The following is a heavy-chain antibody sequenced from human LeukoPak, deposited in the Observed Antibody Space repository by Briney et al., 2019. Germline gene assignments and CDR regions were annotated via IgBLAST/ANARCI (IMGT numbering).Heavy chain of an antibody. CDR2: ISSSSSYI. CDR1: GFTFSSYS. D-gene: IGHD3-22*01. Sequence: PGGSLRLSCAASGFTFSSYSMNWVRQAPGKGLEWVSSISSSSSYIYYADSVKGRFTISRDNAKNSLYLQMNSLRAEDTAVYYCARERRMYYYDSSGYWDYWGRGTRVSVSS. CDR3: ARERRMYYYDSSGYWDY. J-gene: IGHJ4*02. V-gene: IGHV3-21*01.